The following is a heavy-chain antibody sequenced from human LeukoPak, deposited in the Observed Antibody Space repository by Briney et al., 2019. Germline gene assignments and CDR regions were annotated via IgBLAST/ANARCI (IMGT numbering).Heavy chain of an antibody. CDR2: ISSTSRSI. J-gene: IGHJ3*02. CDR3: ARDRVLWFDQRGAFDI. Sequence: PGGSLRLSCVVSGFPFSNYSMNWVRQAPGKGLEWVSYISSTSRSIDYIDSVKGRFTISRDNAKNSLYLQMNSLRVEDTAVYYCARDRVLWFDQRGAFDIWGQGTMVTVSS. CDR1: GFPFSNYS. D-gene: IGHD3-10*01. V-gene: IGHV3-48*04.